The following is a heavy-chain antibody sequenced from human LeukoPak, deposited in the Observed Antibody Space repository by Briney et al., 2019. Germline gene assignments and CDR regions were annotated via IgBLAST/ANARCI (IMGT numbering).Heavy chain of an antibody. J-gene: IGHJ6*04. D-gene: IGHD2-2*01. CDR2: IYSGGST. CDR3: ARDRGIVVVPAAMDV. V-gene: IGHV3-53*05. CDR1: GFTVSSNY. Sequence: GGSLRLSCAASGFTVSSNYMSWVRQAPGKGLEWVSVIYSGGSTYYADSVKGRFTISRDNSKNTLYLQMGSLRAEDMAVYYCARDRGIVVVPAAMDVWGKGTTVTVSS.